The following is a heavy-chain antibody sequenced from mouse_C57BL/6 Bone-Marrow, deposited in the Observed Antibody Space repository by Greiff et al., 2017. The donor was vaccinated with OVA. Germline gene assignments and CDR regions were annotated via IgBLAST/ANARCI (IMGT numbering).Heavy chain of an antibody. CDR3: ARCYYGKDWYFDV. V-gene: IGHV1-55*01. D-gene: IGHD1-1*01. CDR1: GYTFTSYW. J-gene: IGHJ1*03. Sequence: VQLQQPGAELVMPGASVKLSCKASGYTFTSYWITWVKQRPGQGLEWIGDIYPGSGSTNYNEKFKSKATLTVDTSSSTAYMQLSSLTSEDSAVYYCARCYYGKDWYFDVWGTGTTVTVSS. CDR2: IYPGSGST.